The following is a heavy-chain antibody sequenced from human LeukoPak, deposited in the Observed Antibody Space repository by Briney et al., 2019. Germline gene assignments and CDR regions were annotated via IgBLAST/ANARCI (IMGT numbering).Heavy chain of an antibody. D-gene: IGHD5-24*01. CDR3: SRSDGASDFDC. J-gene: IGHJ4*02. CDR2: TIIMSKWNN. CDR1: GDRVSSNRAS. Sequence: SHPLSLTCAISGDRVSSNRASWTWIRQSPSRGLEWLGRTIIMSKWNNDYAVSLKSRTTTKPDTSKNQFSLQLNSVTPADTAVYYCSRSDGASDFDCWGQGTLVTVSS. V-gene: IGHV6-1*01.